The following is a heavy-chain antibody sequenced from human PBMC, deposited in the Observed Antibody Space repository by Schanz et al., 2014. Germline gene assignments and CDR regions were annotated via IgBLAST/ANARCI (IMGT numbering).Heavy chain of an antibody. J-gene: IGHJ2*01. CDR2: VFPNGIT. CDR1: GGSIRSGTYY. CDR3: ARDTTWRLDL. Sequence: QVQLQESGPGLVKPSQTLSLTCTVSGGSIRSGTYYWSWIRQPAGKALEWVGRVFPNGITNYNPSLKSRFPISLDASKSQCSLTLTSLTAADTAVYYCARDTTWRLDLWGRGTLVTVSS. V-gene: IGHV4-61*02. D-gene: IGHD1-1*01.